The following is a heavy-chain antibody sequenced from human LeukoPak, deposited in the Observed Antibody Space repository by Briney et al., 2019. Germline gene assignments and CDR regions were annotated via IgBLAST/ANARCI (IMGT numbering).Heavy chain of an antibody. D-gene: IGHD6-19*01. V-gene: IGHV1-8*01. J-gene: IGHJ4*02. CDR1: GYTFTSYD. Sequence: ASVKVSCKASGYTFTSYDINWVRQATGQGLEWMGWMNPNSGNTGYAQKFQGRVTMTRNTSISTAYMELSSLRSEDTAVYYCARVPIAVAESYFDYWGQGTLVTVSS. CDR3: ARVPIAVAESYFDY. CDR2: MNPNSGNT.